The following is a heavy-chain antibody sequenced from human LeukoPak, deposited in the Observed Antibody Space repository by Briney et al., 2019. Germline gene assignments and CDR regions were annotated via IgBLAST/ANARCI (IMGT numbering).Heavy chain of an antibody. CDR2: ISSSSSTI. J-gene: IGHJ4*02. CDR1: GFTFSSYS. CDR3: ARTSSTVTTTPDY. Sequence: GGSLRLSCAASGFTFSSYSMNWVRQAPGKGLERVSYISSSSSTIYYADSVKGRFTISRDNAKNSLYLQMNSLRAEDTAVYYCARTSSTVTTTPDYWGQGTLVTVSS. V-gene: IGHV3-48*01. D-gene: IGHD4-17*01.